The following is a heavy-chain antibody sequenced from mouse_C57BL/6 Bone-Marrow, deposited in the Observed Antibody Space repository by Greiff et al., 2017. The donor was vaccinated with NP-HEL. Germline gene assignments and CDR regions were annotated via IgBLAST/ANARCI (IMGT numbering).Heavy chain of an antibody. CDR1: GFSLTSYG. Sequence: VQLQQSGPGLVQPSQSLSITCTVSGFSLTSYGVHWVRQSPGKGLEWLGVIWSGGSTDYNAAFISRLSISKDNSKTQVFFKMNRMQADDTAIYYCARIYDGPWFAYWGQGTLVTVSA. CDR2: IWSGGST. CDR3: ARIYDGPWFAY. J-gene: IGHJ3*01. V-gene: IGHV2-2*01. D-gene: IGHD2-3*01.